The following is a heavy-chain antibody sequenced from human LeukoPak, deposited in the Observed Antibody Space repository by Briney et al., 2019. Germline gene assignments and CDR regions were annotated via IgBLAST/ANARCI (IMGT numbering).Heavy chain of an antibody. D-gene: IGHD7-27*01. CDR2: FSTTWSA. Sequence: SETLSLTCSVSGASISSYYWTWIRQPAGKGVEWIGRFSTTWSASYNPSLKSRVTMSVDTSKNQFSLRLSSVTAADTAVYYCARVDGGSTGILHTWGQGTLVTVSS. J-gene: IGHJ5*02. CDR1: GASISSYY. CDR3: ARVDGGSTGILHT. V-gene: IGHV4-4*07.